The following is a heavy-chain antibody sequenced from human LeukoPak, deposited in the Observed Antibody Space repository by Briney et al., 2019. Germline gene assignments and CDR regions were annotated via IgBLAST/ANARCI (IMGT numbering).Heavy chain of an antibody. Sequence: LRLSCAASGFTFSTYEMNWVRQAPGKGLEWIGNIFYSGSAYYNASHKSRVVMSIDTSKNQFSLKLTSVTATDTAVYYCARVRGPNLGGRFLEWLLFDPWGQGTLVTVSS. CDR3: ARVRGPNLGGRFLEWLLFDP. D-gene: IGHD3-3*01. CDR1: GFTFSTYE. J-gene: IGHJ5*02. V-gene: IGHV4-59*04. CDR2: IFYSGSA.